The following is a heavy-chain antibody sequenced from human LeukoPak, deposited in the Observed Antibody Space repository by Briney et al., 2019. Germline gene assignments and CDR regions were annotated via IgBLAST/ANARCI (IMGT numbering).Heavy chain of an antibody. Sequence: GGSLRLSCAASGFTFSRYWMSWVRQAPGKGLEWVANIKQDGREKYYVDSVKGRFTISRDNAKNSLYLQMNSLRAEDTAVYYCASLGIAAAGDFDYWGQGTLVTVSS. CDR2: IKQDGREK. V-gene: IGHV3-7*05. CDR3: ASLGIAAAGDFDY. D-gene: IGHD6-13*01. J-gene: IGHJ4*02. CDR1: GFTFSRYW.